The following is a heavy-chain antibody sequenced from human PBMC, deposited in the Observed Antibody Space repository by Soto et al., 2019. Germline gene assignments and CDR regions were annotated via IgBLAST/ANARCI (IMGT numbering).Heavy chain of an antibody. CDR3: ARATMVRGVIHFYYYMDV. Sequence: QVQLQESGPGLVKPSGTLSLTCAVSSGSISSSNWWSWVRQPPGKGLEWIGEIYHSGSTNYNPSRTSRVTLAVDKSMNQFSLKLSSVTAGDTAVYYCARATMVRGVIHFYYYMDVWGKGTTVTVSS. D-gene: IGHD3-10*01. CDR2: IYHSGST. CDR1: SGSISSSNW. V-gene: IGHV4-4*02. J-gene: IGHJ6*03.